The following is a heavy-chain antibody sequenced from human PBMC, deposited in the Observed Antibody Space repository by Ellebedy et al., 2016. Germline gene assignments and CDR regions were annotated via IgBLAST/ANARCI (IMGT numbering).Heavy chain of an antibody. Sequence: SETLSLTCTVSGGSITDDYWSWIRRPPGKGLEWIGYVHTTGRINYSPSLQSRVTLSLDSSRNQISLSLNPVTAADTAVYYCARLARITLIQGILGYHRMDVWGQGTAVTVS. CDR2: VHTTGRI. CDR3: ARLARITLIQGILGYHRMDV. CDR1: GGSITDDY. J-gene: IGHJ6*02. V-gene: IGHV4-59*01. D-gene: IGHD3-10*01.